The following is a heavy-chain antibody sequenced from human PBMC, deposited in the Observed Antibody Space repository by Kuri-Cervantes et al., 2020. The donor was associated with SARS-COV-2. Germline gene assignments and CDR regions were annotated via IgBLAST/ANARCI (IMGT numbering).Heavy chain of an antibody. CDR1: GGSISSSSYY. CDR3: ASRSASLTELYYFDY. V-gene: IGHV4-39*07. CDR2: IYYSGST. Sequence: SETLSLTCTVSGGSISSSSYYWGWIRQPPGKGLEWIGSIYYSGSTYYSPSLKSRVTISVDTSKNQFSLKLSSVTAADTAVYYCASRSASLTELYYFDYWGQGTLVTVSS. D-gene: IGHD1-20*01. J-gene: IGHJ4*02.